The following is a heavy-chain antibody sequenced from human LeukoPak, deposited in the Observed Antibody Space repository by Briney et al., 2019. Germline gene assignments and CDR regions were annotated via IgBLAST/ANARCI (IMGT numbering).Heavy chain of an antibody. CDR3: ARADREFDGMDV. CDR2: IYYSGST. J-gene: IGHJ6*02. Sequence: SETLSLTCTVSGGSISSYYWSWIRQPPGKGLEWIGYIYYSGSTNYNPSLKSRVTISVDTSKNQFSLKLSSVTAADTAVYYCARADREFDGMDVWGQGTTVTVSS. D-gene: IGHD1-14*01. V-gene: IGHV4-59*01. CDR1: GGSISSYY.